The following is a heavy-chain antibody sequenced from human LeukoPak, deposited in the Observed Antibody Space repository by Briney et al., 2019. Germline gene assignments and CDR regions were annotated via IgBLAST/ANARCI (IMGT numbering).Heavy chain of an antibody. CDR3: ARVLGSYGMDV. V-gene: IGHV3-13*01. Sequence: PGGSLRLSCAASGFTFSSYDMQWVRQATGKGLEWVSAIGTAGDTYYPGSVKGRFTISRENAKNSLYLQMNSLRAGDTAVYYCARVLGSYGMDVWGQGTTVTVSS. CDR1: GFTFSSYD. CDR2: IGTAGDT. D-gene: IGHD3-10*01. J-gene: IGHJ6*02.